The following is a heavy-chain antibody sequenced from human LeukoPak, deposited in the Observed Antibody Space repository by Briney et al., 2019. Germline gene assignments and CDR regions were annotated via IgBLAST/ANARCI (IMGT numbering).Heavy chain of an antibody. CDR1: GGSFSGYY. Sequence: PSETLSLTCVVYGGSFSGYYWSSIRQPPGKWQELILEINHSGITNYNPSLKSRVTISVDTSKNQFSLKLGSVTAADTALYYHAGAGIRYFDWKHYFDYWGQGTLVTVSS. J-gene: IGHJ4*02. D-gene: IGHD3-9*01. CDR2: INHSGIT. CDR3: AGAGIRYFDWKHYFDY. V-gene: IGHV4-34*01.